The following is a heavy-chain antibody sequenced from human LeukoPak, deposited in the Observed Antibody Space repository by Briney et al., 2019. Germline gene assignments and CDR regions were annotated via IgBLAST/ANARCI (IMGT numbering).Heavy chain of an antibody. CDR3: AGMTTSIYYYYGMDV. D-gene: IGHD4-17*01. CDR2: IYSGGST. Sequence: ETLSLACTVSGGSISSYYWSWIRQPPGKGLEWVSVIYSGGSTYYADSVKGRFTISRDNSKNTLYLQMNSLRAEDTAVYYCAGMTTSIYYYYGMDVWGQGTTVTVSS. V-gene: IGHV3-53*01. CDR1: GGSISSYY. J-gene: IGHJ6*02.